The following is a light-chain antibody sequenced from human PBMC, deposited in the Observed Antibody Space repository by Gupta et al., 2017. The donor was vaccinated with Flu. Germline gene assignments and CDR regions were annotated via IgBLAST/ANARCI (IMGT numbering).Light chain of an antibody. J-gene: IGLJ2*01. Sequence: SSVLPPPPSVSVSPFRTARITGGGNNIGTKSVHWCQQKPGQAPILVVFDDTERHSGIPERFSGSNSGVTATVTISRVEAGDEDGYYCQGWDSSNDHVVFGGETKLTVL. CDR2: DDT. V-gene: IGLV3-21*02. CDR3: QGWDSSNDHVV. CDR1: NIGTKS.